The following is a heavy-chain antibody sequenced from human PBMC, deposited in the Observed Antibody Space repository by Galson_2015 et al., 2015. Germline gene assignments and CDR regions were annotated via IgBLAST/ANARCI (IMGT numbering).Heavy chain of an antibody. J-gene: IGHJ3*02. CDR1: GFTVSSNY. D-gene: IGHD1-7*01. CDR2: IYSGGST. V-gene: IGHV3-53*01. CDR3: ARETQLELRLGAFDI. Sequence: SLRLSCAASGFTVSSNYMTWVRQAPGKGLEWVSVIYSGGSTYYADSVKGRFTISRDNSKNTLYLQMNSLRAEDTAVYYCARETQLELRLGAFDIWGQGTMVTVSS.